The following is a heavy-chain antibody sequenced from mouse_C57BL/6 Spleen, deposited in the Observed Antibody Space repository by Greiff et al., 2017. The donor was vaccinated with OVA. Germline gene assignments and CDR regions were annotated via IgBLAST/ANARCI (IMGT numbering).Heavy chain of an antibody. CDR2: IAPETGGT. CDR3: TGGDLTAIVAHWYFDG. CDR1: GYTFTDYE. Sequence: QVQLQQSGAELVRPGASVTLSCKASGYTFTDYEMHWVKQTPVHGLEWIGAIAPETGGTAYNQKFKGKAILTADKSSSTAYMELRSLTSEDSAVYDGTGGDLTAIVAHWYFDGWGTGTTVTVSS. V-gene: IGHV1-15*01. D-gene: IGHD1-1*01. J-gene: IGHJ1*03.